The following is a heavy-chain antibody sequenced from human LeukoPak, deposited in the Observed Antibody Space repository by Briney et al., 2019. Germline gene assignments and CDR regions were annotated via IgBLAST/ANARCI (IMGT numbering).Heavy chain of an antibody. J-gene: IGHJ4*02. Sequence: ASVNVSCKASGYTFTSYGISWVRQAPGQGLEWMGWISAYNGNTNYAQKLQGRVTMTTDTSTSTTYMELRSLRSDDTAVYYCAKDQTYGGNSDDGVDYWGQGTLVTVSS. CDR2: ISAYNGNT. D-gene: IGHD4-23*01. CDR3: AKDQTYGGNSDDGVDY. V-gene: IGHV1-18*01. CDR1: GYTFTSYG.